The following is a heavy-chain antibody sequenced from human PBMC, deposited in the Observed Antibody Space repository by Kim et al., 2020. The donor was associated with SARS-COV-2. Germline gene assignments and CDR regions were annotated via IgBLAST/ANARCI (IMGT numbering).Heavy chain of an antibody. CDR3: AKDYGSGSYYPLGY. V-gene: IGHV3-30*02. J-gene: IGHJ4*02. D-gene: IGHD3-10*01. Sequence: ADSVKGRFTNARDNSKNPLYLQMNSLRAEDTAVYYCAKDYGSGSYYPLGYWGQGTLVTVSS.